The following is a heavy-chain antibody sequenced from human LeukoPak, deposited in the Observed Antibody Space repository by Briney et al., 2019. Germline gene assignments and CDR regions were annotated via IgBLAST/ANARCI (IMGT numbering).Heavy chain of an antibody. CDR1: GYTFTSYY. Sequence: GASVKVSCKASGYTFTSYYMHWVRQAPGQGLEWMGRINPNSGGTNYAQKFQGRVTMTRDTSISTAYMELSRLRSDDTAVYYCARDRGSYGNDAFDIWGQGTMVTVSS. J-gene: IGHJ3*02. D-gene: IGHD1-26*01. CDR3: ARDRGSYGNDAFDI. CDR2: INPNSGGT. V-gene: IGHV1-2*06.